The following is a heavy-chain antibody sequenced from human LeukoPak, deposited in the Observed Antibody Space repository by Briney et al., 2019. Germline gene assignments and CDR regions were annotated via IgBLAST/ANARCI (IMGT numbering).Heavy chain of an antibody. Sequence: SETLSLTCSVSGGSVSSYYWSWIRQSPGKGLEWIGYIYYSGSTNYNPSLKSRVTISVDTSKNQFSLNLNSVTAADTAVYYCARTDYDILTGYYQFRFDYWGQGTLVTVSS. J-gene: IGHJ4*02. V-gene: IGHV4-59*02. CDR3: ARTDYDILTGYYQFRFDY. D-gene: IGHD3-9*01. CDR2: IYYSGST. CDR1: GGSVSSYY.